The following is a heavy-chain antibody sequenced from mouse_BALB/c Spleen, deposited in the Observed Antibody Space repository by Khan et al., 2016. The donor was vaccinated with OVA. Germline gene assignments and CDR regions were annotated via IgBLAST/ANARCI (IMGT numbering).Heavy chain of an antibody. D-gene: IGHD1-3*01. Sequence: QVQLKESGPGLVAPSQTLSITCTVSGFSLSNYGVHWVRQPPGKGLAWLGVIWAGGSTNHNSALMSRLTISKDNSKSQVFLKMKSLQTDDTAMYYCARAFYNGAGFAYWGQGTLVTVSA. CDR2: IWAGGST. CDR3: ARAFYNGAGFAY. V-gene: IGHV2-9*02. J-gene: IGHJ3*01. CDR1: GFSLSNYG.